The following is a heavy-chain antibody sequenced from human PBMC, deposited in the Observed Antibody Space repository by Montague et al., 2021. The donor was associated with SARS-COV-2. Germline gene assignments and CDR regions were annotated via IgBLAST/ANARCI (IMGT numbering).Heavy chain of an antibody. CDR3: VRGATRTFDY. CDR1: GDSLTYFY. V-gene: IGHV4-59*01. CDR2: IFYRGTT. Sequence: SETLSLTCTVSGDSLTYFYWSWIRQSPGKGLEWIGNIFYRGTTNYNPSLKSRVTISVDTSENQFSLNLTSVTAADTAVYYCVRGATRTFDYWGQGTLVTVSS. D-gene: IGHD2-2*01. J-gene: IGHJ4*02.